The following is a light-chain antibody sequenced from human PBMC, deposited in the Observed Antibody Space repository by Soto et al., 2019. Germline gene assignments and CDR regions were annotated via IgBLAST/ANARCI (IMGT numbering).Light chain of an antibody. CDR3: QQTYSTWT. J-gene: IGKJ1*01. V-gene: IGKV1-39*01. Sequence: DIQMTQSPSSLSASVGDRVTITCRASQSISNNVSWYQQKPGKAPKLLIYAVFNLQGGVPSRFSGSGSGTEFTLTINRLQPEDLATDYCQQTYSTWTFGQGTKVEIK. CDR2: AVF. CDR1: QSISNN.